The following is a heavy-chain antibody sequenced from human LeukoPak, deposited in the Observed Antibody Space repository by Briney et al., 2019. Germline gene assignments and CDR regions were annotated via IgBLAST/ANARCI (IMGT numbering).Heavy chain of an antibody. Sequence: PGGSLRLSCVASGFTLSRYAVSWVRQAPGKGLQWISSLGISGDYAWYAGSVKGRFTISRDSSKNTLYLQMNRLGAEDTAVYYCARGGGGNSDFLTTYTGASLSFDYWGQGALVTVSS. CDR3: ARGGGGNSDFLTTYTGASLSFDY. V-gene: IGHV3-23*01. D-gene: IGHD3-9*01. CDR1: GFTLSRYA. J-gene: IGHJ4*02. CDR2: LGISGDYA.